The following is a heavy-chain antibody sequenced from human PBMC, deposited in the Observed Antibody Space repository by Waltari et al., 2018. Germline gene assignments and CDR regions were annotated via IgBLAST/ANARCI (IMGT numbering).Heavy chain of an antibody. Sequence: EVQLVESGGGLVQPGGSLRLPCAASGSTLSSYWMSWVRQAPGKGPEWVANIKKDGSEEYYVDSVRGRFTISRDNAKNSLYLQMNSLRPEDTAVYYCARDQWFAFDIWGQGTMVTVSS. D-gene: IGHD3-22*01. CDR2: IKKDGSEE. V-gene: IGHV3-7*01. CDR1: GSTLSSYW. J-gene: IGHJ3*02. CDR3: ARDQWFAFDI.